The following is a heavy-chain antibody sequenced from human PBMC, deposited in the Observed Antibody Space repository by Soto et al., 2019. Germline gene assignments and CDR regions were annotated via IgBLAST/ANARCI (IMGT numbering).Heavy chain of an antibody. CDR3: ARDEKQWRGFHX. J-gene: IGHJ4*02. CDR2: IYSSGST. D-gene: IGHD6-19*01. CDR1: GGSISSYY. V-gene: IGHV4-4*07. Sequence: SDTLSLTCTVSGGSISSYYWTWIRQPAGKGLEWIRRIYSSGSTNYNPSLKSRVNMSVDTSKNQFSLKLSSVTAADTAVYYCARDEKQWRGFHXWGQGTPVTVSX.